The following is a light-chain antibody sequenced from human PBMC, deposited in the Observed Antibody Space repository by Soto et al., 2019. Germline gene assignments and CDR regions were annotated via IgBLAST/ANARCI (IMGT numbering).Light chain of an antibody. V-gene: IGKV1-5*01. J-gene: IGKJ1*01. Sequence: DIQMTQSPSTLSASVGDRVTITCRASQSISSWLAWYQQKPGKAPKLLIYDASSLESGVPSRFSGSGSGTEFTLTISSLQPDDFATYYCQQYNSILWGFGQGTKVEIK. CDR1: QSISSW. CDR2: DAS. CDR3: QQYNSILWG.